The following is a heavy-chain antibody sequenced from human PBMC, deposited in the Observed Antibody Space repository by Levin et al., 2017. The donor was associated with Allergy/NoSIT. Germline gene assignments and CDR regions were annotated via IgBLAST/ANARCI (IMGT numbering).Heavy chain of an antibody. Sequence: GGSLRLSCAASGFTFSSYWMHWVRQAPGKGLVWVSRINSDGSSTSYADSVKGRFTISRDNAKNTLYLQMNSLRAEDTAVYYCARVQIDYGGNSVPLAYYYYYGMDVWGQGTTVTVSS. CDR2: INSDGSST. D-gene: IGHD4-23*01. CDR1: GFTFSSYW. J-gene: IGHJ6*02. V-gene: IGHV3-74*01. CDR3: ARVQIDYGGNSVPLAYYYYYGMDV.